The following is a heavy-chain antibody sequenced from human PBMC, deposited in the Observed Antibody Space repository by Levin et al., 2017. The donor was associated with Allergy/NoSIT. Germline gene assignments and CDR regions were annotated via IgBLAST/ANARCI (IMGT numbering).Heavy chain of an antibody. CDR3: ARVSGGSYYDH. CDR2: IKEDGSEK. V-gene: IGHV3-7*01. CDR1: GFTFSSYW. Sequence: GESLKISCAVSGFTFSSYWMSWVRQAPGKGLEWVANIKEDGSEKYSVDSVKGRFTISRDNAKNSLYVQMNSLRAEDTAVYYCARVSGGSYYDHWGQGTLVTVSS. D-gene: IGHD2-15*01. J-gene: IGHJ4*02.